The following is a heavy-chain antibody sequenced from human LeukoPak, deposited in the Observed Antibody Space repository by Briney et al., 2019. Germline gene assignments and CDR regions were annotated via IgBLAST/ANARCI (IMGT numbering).Heavy chain of an antibody. CDR1: GFTFSSYS. Sequence: PGGSLRLSCAASGFTFSSYSMNWVRQAPGKGLEWVANIKQDGSEKYYVDSVKGRFTISRDNAKNSLYLQMNSLRAEDTAVYYCARETGRLLYRWGQGTLVTVSS. J-gene: IGHJ4*02. D-gene: IGHD2-2*02. CDR3: ARETGRLLYR. CDR2: IKQDGSEK. V-gene: IGHV3-7*03.